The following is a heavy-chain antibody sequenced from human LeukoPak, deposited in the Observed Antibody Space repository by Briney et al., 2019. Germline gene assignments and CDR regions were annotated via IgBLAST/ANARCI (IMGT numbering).Heavy chain of an antibody. Sequence: GESLKISCKGSGYSFTSYWIGWVRQMPGKGLEWMGIIYPGDSDTRYSPSFQGQVTISADKSISTAYLQWSSLKASDTAMYYCARLHGDSSGWYYFYFDYWGQGTLVTVSS. CDR2: IYPGDSDT. V-gene: IGHV5-51*01. D-gene: IGHD6-19*01. CDR1: GYSFTSYW. J-gene: IGHJ4*02. CDR3: ARLHGDSSGWYYFYFDY.